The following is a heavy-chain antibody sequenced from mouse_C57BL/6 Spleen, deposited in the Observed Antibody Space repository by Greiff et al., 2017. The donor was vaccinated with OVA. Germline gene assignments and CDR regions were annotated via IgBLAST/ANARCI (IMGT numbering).Heavy chain of an antibody. CDR2: INPSNGGT. CDR1: GYTFTSYW. D-gene: IGHD1-1*01. Sequence: VQLQESGTELVKPGASVKLSCKASGYTFTSYWMHWVKQRPGQGLEWIGNINPSNGGTNYNEKFKSKATLTVDKSSSTAYMQLSSLTSEDSAVYYCARYGSSYGLAWFAYWGQGTLVTVSA. CDR3: ARYGSSYGLAWFAY. J-gene: IGHJ3*01. V-gene: IGHV1-53*01.